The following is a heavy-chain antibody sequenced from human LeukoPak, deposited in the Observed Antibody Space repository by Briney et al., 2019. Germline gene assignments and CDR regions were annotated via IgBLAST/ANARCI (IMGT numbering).Heavy chain of an antibody. D-gene: IGHD2-2*01. CDR2: ISAYNGNA. Sequence: GASVKVSCKASGYTFTSYGISWVRQAPGQGLEWMGWISAYNGNANYAQKLQGRVTMTTDTSTSTAYMELRSLRSDDTAVYYCAREWVDIVVVPAAIPPNDYYYYGMDVWGQGTTVTVSS. V-gene: IGHV1-18*01. CDR1: GYTFTSYG. J-gene: IGHJ6*02. CDR3: AREWVDIVVVPAAIPPNDYYYYGMDV.